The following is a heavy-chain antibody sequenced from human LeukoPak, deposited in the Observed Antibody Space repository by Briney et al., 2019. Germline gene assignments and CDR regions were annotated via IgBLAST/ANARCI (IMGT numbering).Heavy chain of an antibody. CDR1: GFTFSSYE. CDR3: ARAPLTYYYGSGSYYWGGFDY. D-gene: IGHD3-10*01. J-gene: IGHJ4*02. CDR2: ISSSGSTF. Sequence: PGGSLRLSCAASGFTFSSYEMNWVRQAPGKGLEWVSYISSSGSTFYYADSVKGRFTISRDNAKNSLYLQMNSLRAEDTAVYYCARAPLTYYYGSGSYYWGGFDYWGQGTLVTVSS. V-gene: IGHV3-48*03.